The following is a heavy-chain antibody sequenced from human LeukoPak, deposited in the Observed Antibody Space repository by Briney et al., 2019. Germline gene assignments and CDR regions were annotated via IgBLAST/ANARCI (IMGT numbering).Heavy chain of an antibody. CDR3: AMQFAPFYDF. J-gene: IGHJ4*02. V-gene: IGHV5-51*01. D-gene: IGHD2/OR15-2a*01. Sequence: GESRKISCKGSGYTFSNYWISWVRQTPGKGLEWLGIIYPGDADARYSPSFQGQLTMSVDKSIDTAYLQWSSLKASDTGTYYCAMQFAPFYDFWGQGTLVTVSS. CDR1: GYTFSNYW. CDR2: IYPGDADA.